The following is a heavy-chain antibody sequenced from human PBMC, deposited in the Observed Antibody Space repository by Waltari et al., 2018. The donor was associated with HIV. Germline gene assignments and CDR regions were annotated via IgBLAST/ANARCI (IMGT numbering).Heavy chain of an antibody. D-gene: IGHD3-10*01. CDR2: IRAYNGNT. J-gene: IGHJ4*02. V-gene: IGHV1-18*01. CDR1: GYTFTSYG. Sequence: QVQLVQSGAEVKKPGASVKVSYKASGYTFTSYGISWVRQAPGQGLEWMGWIRAYNGNTNYAQKLQGRVTMTTDTSTSTAYMELRSLRSDDTAVYYCARDKTTYYYGSGVSYWGQGTLVTVSS. CDR3: ARDKTTYYYGSGVSY.